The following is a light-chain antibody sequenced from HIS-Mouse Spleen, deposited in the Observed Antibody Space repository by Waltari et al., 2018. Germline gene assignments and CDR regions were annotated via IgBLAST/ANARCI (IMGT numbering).Light chain of an antibody. J-gene: IGLJ2*01. CDR3: SSYTSSSPYVV. Sequence: QSALTQPASVSGSPGQSITLSCTGPSTDVGGYNYVSWYQQHPGKAPKLMIYEVSNRPSGVSNRFSGSKSGNTASLTISGLQAEDEADYYCSSYTSSSPYVVFGGGTKLTVL. CDR2: EVS. V-gene: IGLV2-14*01. CDR1: STDVGGYNY.